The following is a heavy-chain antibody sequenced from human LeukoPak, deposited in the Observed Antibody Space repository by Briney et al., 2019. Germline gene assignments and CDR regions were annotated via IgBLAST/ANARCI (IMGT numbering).Heavy chain of an antibody. V-gene: IGHV4-39*01. CDR3: ARGGLYIYDY. CDR2: IYYSGST. J-gene: IGHJ4*02. Sequence: SETLSLTCTVSGGSISSGSYYWGWIRQPPGKGLEWIGSIYYSGSTYYNPSLKSRVTISVDTSKNQFSLKLSSVTAADTAVYYCARGGLYIYDYWGQGTLVTVSS. D-gene: IGHD3-10*01. CDR1: GGSISSGSYY.